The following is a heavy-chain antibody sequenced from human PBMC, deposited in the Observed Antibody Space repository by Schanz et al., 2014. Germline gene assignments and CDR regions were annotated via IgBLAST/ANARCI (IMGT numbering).Heavy chain of an antibody. D-gene: IGHD2-2*01. J-gene: IGHJ5*02. CDR3: ARAVGPAALHGYWFDP. Sequence: QVQLVQSGAEVKKPGSSVKVSCKASGGTFSSFAIFWVRQAPGQGLEWMGTIIPILDITNYAQKFQGRVTITADKSTSTAYMELSNLRSEDTAVYYCARAVGPAALHGYWFDPWGQGTLVTVAS. V-gene: IGHV1-69*04. CDR1: GGTFSSFA. CDR2: IIPILDIT.